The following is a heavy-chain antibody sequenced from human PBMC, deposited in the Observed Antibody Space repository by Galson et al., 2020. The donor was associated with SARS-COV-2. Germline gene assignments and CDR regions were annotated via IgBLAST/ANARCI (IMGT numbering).Heavy chain of an antibody. Sequence: QAGGSLRLSCATSGFTFGDYAMGWVRQAPGRGLEWIGFIRSKLSGGTKDYAASVRGRFSISRDDSRGIVYLQMDSLRIEDTAVYYCTRENRWNSSWRIIVYWGQGTLVTVSS. CDR3: TRENRWNSSWRIIVY. J-gene: IGHJ4*02. D-gene: IGHD1-1*01. CDR1: GFTFGDYA. V-gene: IGHV3-49*04. CDR2: IRSKLSGGTK.